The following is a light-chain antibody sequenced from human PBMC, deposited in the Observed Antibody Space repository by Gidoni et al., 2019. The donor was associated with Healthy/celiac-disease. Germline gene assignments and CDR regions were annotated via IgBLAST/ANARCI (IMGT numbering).Light chain of an antibody. CDR1: QSISSY. CDR2: AAS. V-gene: IGKV1-39*01. J-gene: IGKJ5*01. CDR3: QQSYSTLSIT. Sequence: DIQMTQSPSSLSASVGDRVTITCRASQSISSYLNWYQQKPGKAPKLLIYAASSLQSGVPSRFSGSGSGTDFPLTISSLQPEDFATYYCQQSYSTLSITFGQGTRLEIK.